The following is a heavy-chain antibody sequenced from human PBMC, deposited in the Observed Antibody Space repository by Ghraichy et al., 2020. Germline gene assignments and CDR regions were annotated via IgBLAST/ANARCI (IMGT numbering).Heavy chain of an antibody. CDR2: VSYDGSNK. V-gene: IGHV3-30*03. CDR1: GFTFSNYG. D-gene: IGHD6-13*01. J-gene: IGHJ4*02. Sequence: GGSLRLSCAASGFTFSNYGIHWVRQAPGKGLEWVGVVSYDGSNKYYADSVKGRFTISRDNSKNTVYLQMNSLRAEDTAVYYCATGSSSLWVSESTDYWGQGTLVTVSS. CDR3: ATGSSSLWVSESTDY.